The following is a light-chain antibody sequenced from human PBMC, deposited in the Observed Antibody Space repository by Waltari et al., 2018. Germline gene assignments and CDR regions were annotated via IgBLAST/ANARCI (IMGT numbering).Light chain of an antibody. CDR2: GAS. Sequence: EIVMTQSPATLSVSPGERATLSCRASQSVSSNLAWYQQKPGQAPRLLIYGASTRATGNPARFSGRGSGTEFTLTISSLQSEDFAVYYCQQYNNWPPYTFGQGTKLEVK. CDR1: QSVSSN. V-gene: IGKV3-15*01. CDR3: QQYNNWPPYT. J-gene: IGKJ2*01.